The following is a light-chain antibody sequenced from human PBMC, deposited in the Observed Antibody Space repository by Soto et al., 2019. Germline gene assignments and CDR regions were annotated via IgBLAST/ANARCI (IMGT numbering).Light chain of an antibody. Sequence: IVLKQSPGALSLYPGEGATLYCRASQSISSNFLAWYQQKRGQAPRLLIYGASNRSTGIPDRFSGSGSGADFTLTISRLEPEDFAVYYCQQYGSSGTFGQGTKV. V-gene: IGKV3-20*01. CDR3: QQYGSSGT. J-gene: IGKJ1*01. CDR2: GAS. CDR1: QSISSNF.